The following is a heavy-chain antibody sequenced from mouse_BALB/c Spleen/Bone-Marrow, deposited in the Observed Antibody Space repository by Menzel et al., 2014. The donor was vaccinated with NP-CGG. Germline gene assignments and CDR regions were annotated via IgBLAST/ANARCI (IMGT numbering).Heavy chain of an antibody. V-gene: IGHV1-7*01. J-gene: IGHJ3*01. D-gene: IGHD4-1*01. CDR3: AREARTGAWFAY. CDR1: GYTFTSYW. Sequence: VQLQQSGAELAKPGASVKMSCKASGYTFTSYWMHWVKQRPGQGLEWIGYINPSTGYTDYNQKFNDKATLTADKSSSTAYMQLSGLTSKDSAVYYCAREARTGAWFAYWGQGTLVTVSA. CDR2: INPSTGYT.